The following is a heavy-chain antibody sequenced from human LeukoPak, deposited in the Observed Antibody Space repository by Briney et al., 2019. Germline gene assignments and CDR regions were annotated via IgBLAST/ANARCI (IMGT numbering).Heavy chain of an antibody. CDR1: GYTFTGYY. Sequence: GASVTASCQPSGYTFTGYYLHWVRQAPGQGLEWMGWMNPNTGATIYAQKFQGRVTLTRDTSISTAYMELTSLRSDDTAIYYCARDRVGSGWPRPFYFEFWGQGTLVSVSS. J-gene: IGHJ4*02. V-gene: IGHV1-2*02. CDR3: ARDRVGSGWPRPFYFEF. CDR2: MNPNTGAT. D-gene: IGHD6-19*01.